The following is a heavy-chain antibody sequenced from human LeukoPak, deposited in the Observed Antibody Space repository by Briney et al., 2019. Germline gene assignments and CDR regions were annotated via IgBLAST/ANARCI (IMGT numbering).Heavy chain of an antibody. Sequence: SQTLSLTCTVSGSSISSGGYYWSWIRQHPGKGLEWIGYIYYSGSTYYNPSLKSRVTISVDTSKNQFSLKLSSVTAADTAVYYCARQNGGLFDYWGQGTLVTVSS. D-gene: IGHD2-8*01. J-gene: IGHJ4*02. CDR3: ARQNGGLFDY. V-gene: IGHV4-31*03. CDR2: IYYSGST. CDR1: GSSISSGGYY.